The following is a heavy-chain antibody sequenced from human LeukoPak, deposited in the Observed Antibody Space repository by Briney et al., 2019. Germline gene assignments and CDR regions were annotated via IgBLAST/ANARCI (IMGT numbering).Heavy chain of an antibody. V-gene: IGHV1-2*02. Sequence: ASVKVSCKASGYTFTGYYMHWVRQALGQGLEWMGWINPNSGGTNYAQKFQGRVTMTRDTSISTAYMELSRLRSDDTAVYYCARDLGYYDSSGYRPNWFDPWGQGTLVTVSS. CDR1: GYTFTGYY. J-gene: IGHJ5*02. CDR3: ARDLGYYDSSGYRPNWFDP. D-gene: IGHD3-22*01. CDR2: INPNSGGT.